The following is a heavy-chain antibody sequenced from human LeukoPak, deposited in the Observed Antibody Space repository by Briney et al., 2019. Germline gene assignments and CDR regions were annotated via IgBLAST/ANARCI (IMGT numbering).Heavy chain of an antibody. D-gene: IGHD3-22*01. J-gene: IGHJ3*02. Sequence: PGGSLRLSCAVSGFTFSSYSLNWVRQAPAKGLEWVSYISSSSSTIYYADSVKGRFTISRDNAKNSLYLQMDSLRAEDPAVYYCARVLRVVVIKGDASDIWGQGTMVTVSS. CDR3: ARVLRVVVIKGDASDI. V-gene: IGHV3-48*04. CDR1: GFTFSSYS. CDR2: ISSSSSTI.